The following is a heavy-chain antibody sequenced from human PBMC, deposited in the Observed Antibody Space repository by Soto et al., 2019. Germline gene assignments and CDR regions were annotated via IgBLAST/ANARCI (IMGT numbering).Heavy chain of an antibody. Sequence: ASVKVSCKASGYTFVTYGLSWVRQAPGQGLEWMGWISADNGNTNYAQNLQGRVIMTRDTSASTAYMELSSLRSEDTAVYYCARERTVAGNDYWGQGTLVTVSS. D-gene: IGHD6-19*01. CDR3: ARERTVAGNDY. J-gene: IGHJ4*02. CDR2: ISADNGNT. CDR1: GYTFVTYG. V-gene: IGHV1-18*01.